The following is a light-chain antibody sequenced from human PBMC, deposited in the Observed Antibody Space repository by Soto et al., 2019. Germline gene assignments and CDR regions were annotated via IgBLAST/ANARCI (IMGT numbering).Light chain of an antibody. V-gene: IGKV1-5*01. CDR2: DTP. CDR3: EQYYRYPGT. CDR1: QTINSF. J-gene: IGKJ1*01. Sequence: DIQMTQSPSTLSASVGDRVTITCRASQTINSFLAWYQHTPGKAPKLLIYDTPSLQSGVPSRLSGGGSGTEFTLTISSLQADEFATFHCEQYYRYPGTFGQGTKVEIK.